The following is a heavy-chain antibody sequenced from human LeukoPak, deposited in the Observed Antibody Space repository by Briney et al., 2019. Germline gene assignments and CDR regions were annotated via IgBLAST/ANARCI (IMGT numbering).Heavy chain of an antibody. J-gene: IGHJ6*02. Sequence: SETLSLTCTVSGVSISSGRYYWSWIRQPPGKGLEWIGYLYYSGRTNYNPSLKSRVTISVDTSKNQFSLKLSSVTAADTAVYYCARALSQSYCYYGMDVWGHVTTVAVSS. CDR1: GVSISSGRYY. CDR3: ARALSQSYCYYGMDV. V-gene: IGHV4-61*01. CDR2: LYYSGRT.